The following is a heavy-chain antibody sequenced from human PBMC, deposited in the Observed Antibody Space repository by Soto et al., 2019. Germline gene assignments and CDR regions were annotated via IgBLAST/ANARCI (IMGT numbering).Heavy chain of an antibody. J-gene: IGHJ6*02. D-gene: IGHD2-8*01. Sequence: GGSLRLSCAASGFTFSSYAMHWVRQAPGKGLEWVAVISYDGSNKYYADSVKGRFTISRDNSKNTLYLQMNSLRAEDTAVYYCPRHPTPYRTNGVCYARGGMDVWCPGTTVTVSS. V-gene: IGHV3-30-3*01. CDR1: GFTFSSYA. CDR3: PRHPTPYRTNGVCYARGGMDV. CDR2: ISYDGSNK.